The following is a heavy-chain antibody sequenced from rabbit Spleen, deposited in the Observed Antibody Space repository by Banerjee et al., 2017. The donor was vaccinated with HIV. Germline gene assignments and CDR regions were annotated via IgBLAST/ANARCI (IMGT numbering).Heavy chain of an antibody. D-gene: IGHD5-1*01. CDR1: VVDFSGNA. Sequence: QEQLGGTGGGLVQPGGSLTLTCKASVVDFSGNAMYWVRQAPGKGPEWIGYIDSGGIIIYASWAKGRFTISKTSSTTVTLQMTSLTAADTAPYFCARVWALWGQGTLVTVS. CDR3: ARVWAL. CDR2: IDSGGII. J-gene: IGHJ4*01. V-gene: IGHV1S45*01.